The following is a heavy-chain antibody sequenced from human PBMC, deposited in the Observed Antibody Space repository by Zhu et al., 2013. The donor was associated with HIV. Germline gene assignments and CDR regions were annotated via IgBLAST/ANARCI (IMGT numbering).Heavy chain of an antibody. CDR3: ARGSGWYDEYYFDC. V-gene: IGHV3-64*02. CDR2: ISYNGVGT. CDR1: GFTFSSYA. D-gene: IGHD6-19*01. J-gene: IGHJ4*02. Sequence: EVQLVESGEGLVQPGGSLRLSCAASGFTFSSYAMYWVRQAPGKGLEYVSAISYNGVGTYYADSVKGRFTISRDNSKNTLYLQMGSLRPEDMAVYYCARGSGWYDEYYFDCWGQGTLVTVSS.